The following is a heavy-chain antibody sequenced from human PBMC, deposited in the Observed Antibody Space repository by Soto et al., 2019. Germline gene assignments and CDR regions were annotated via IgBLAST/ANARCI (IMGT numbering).Heavy chain of an antibody. J-gene: IGHJ4*02. CDR3: ATYCSTTACHDVDY. V-gene: IGHV3-48*01. D-gene: IGHD2-2*01. CDR1: GFTFSSNS. Sequence: EVQLVESGGGLVQPGGSLRLSCAASGFTFSSNSINWVREGPGKGLEWLSYVSGGGDAIYYADSVKGRFTISRDNAKNFLYLQMNSLRAEDTAVYYCATYCSTTACHDVDYWGQGTLVTVSS. CDR2: VSGGGDAI.